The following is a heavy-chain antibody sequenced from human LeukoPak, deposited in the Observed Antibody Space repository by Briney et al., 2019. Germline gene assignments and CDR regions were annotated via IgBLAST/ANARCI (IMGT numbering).Heavy chain of an antibody. J-gene: IGHJ5*02. V-gene: IGHV4-31*03. CDR3: ARDHLSNWFDP. D-gene: IGHD2/OR15-2a*01. CDR2: IYYSGST. Sequence: SETLSLTCTVSGGSISSGGYYWSWLRQHPGKGLEWIGYIYYSGSTYYNPSLKSRVTISVDTSKNQFSLKLSSVTAADTAVYYCARDHLSNWFDPWGQGTLVTVS. CDR1: GGSISSGGYY.